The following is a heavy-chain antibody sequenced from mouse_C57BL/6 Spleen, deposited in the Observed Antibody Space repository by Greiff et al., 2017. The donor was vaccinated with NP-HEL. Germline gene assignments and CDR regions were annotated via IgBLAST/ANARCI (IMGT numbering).Heavy chain of an antibody. CDR2: ISYDGSN. CDR1: GYSITSGYY. CDR3: AREEGGLAWFAY. D-gene: IGHD1-1*02. Sequence: EVKLEESGPGLVKPSQSLSLTCSVTGYSITSGYYWNWIRQFPGNKLEWMGYISYDGSNNYNPSLKNRISITRDTSKNQFFLKLNSVTTEDTATYYCAREEGGLAWFAYWGQGTLVTVSA. V-gene: IGHV3-6*01. J-gene: IGHJ3*01.